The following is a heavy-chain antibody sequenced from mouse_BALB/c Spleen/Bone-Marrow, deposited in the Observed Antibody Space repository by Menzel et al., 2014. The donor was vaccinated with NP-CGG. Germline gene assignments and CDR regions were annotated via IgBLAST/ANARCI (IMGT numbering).Heavy chain of an antibody. CDR2: ISTGGSYT. V-gene: IGHV5-6-4*01. CDR1: GFTFSSYS. Sequence: EVKLMESGGGLVKPGGSVKLSCAASGFTFSSYSMSWVRQTPEQRLEWVATISTGGSYTYYPDSVKGRFTISIDNANNTPYVQMTGLKSENTAISYCTSDPYCYDCSYAMDYWGQGTSVTVSS. D-gene: IGHD1-1*01. CDR3: TSDPYCYDCSYAMDY. J-gene: IGHJ4*01.